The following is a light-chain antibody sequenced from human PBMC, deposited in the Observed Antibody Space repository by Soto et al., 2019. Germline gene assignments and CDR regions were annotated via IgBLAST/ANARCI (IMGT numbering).Light chain of an antibody. CDR1: QSVSSY. V-gene: IGKV3-11*01. J-gene: IGKJ2*03. CDR3: QQRFSGYS. CDR2: DAS. Sequence: IVLTQSPATLSLSPGERATLSCRASQSVSSYLACYQQKPGQPPRLLIYDASHRPTGTPARFSGSGSGTDFTLTISSLEPEDFAVYYCQQRFSGYSFGQGTKLEI.